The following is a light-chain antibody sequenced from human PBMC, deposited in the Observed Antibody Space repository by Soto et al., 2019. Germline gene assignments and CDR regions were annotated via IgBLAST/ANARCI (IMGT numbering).Light chain of an antibody. CDR3: KQYNSYSWT. J-gene: IGKJ1*01. CDR1: QTISSW. V-gene: IGKV1-5*01. CDR2: DAY. Sequence: DIQMTQSPPTLSGSVGDRVTITCRASQTISSWLAWYQQKPGKAHKLLIYDAYSLESGVQSRFSGSGSGTEFTLTISSLQPDDFATYYCKQYNSYSWTFGQGTKVDI.